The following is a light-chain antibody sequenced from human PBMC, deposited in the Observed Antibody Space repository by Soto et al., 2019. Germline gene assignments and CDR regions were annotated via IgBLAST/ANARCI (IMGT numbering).Light chain of an antibody. CDR2: DVS. V-gene: IGLV2-14*01. J-gene: IGLJ1*01. CDR1: SSDVGGYNY. CDR3: SSYTSSSTRV. Sequence: QSVLTQPASVSGSHGQSITISCTGTSSDVGGYNYVSWYQQHPGKAPKLMIYDVSNRPSGVSNRFSGSKSGNTASLTISGLQAEDEADYYCSSYTSSSTRVFGTGTKVTVL.